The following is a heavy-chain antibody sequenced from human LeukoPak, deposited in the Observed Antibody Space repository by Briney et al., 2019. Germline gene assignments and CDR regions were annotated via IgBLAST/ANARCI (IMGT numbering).Heavy chain of an antibody. CDR1: GFTFDDYG. V-gene: IGHV3-20*04. CDR3: GRESATYYDFWSGSYFDY. J-gene: IGHJ4*02. CDR2: INWNGGST. Sequence: GGSLRLSCGASGFTFDDYGMSWVRQAPGKGLEWVSGINWNGGSTGYADSVKGRFTISRDNSKNTLYLQMNSLRAEDTAVYYCGRESATYYDFWSGSYFDYWGQGTLVTVSS. D-gene: IGHD3-3*01.